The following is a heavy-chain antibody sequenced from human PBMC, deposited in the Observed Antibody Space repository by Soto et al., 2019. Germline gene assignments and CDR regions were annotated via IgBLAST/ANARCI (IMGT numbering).Heavy chain of an antibody. CDR1: GGTFSSYA. V-gene: IGHV1-69*13. Sequence: ASVKVSCKASGGTFSSYAISWVRQAPGQGLEWMGGIIPIFGTANYARKFQGRVTITADESTSTAYMELSSLRSEDTAVYYCASIVVPAAALPYYYYYGMDVWGQGTTVTVSS. J-gene: IGHJ6*02. D-gene: IGHD2-2*01. CDR3: ASIVVPAAALPYYYYYGMDV. CDR2: IIPIFGTA.